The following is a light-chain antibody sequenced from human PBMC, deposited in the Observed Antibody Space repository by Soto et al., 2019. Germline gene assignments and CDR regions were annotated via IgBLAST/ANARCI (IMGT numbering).Light chain of an antibody. CDR2: AAS. CDR3: QEYSKWPLFT. J-gene: IGKJ3*01. Sequence: EIVVTQSPGILSVSPGDRATLSCRASQSVGRNLAWYQQKPGQAPTLLIYAASTRATGLPARFSGSGSGTDVTLTISSLQSEDFEVYYCQEYSKWPLFTFGPGTRVD. V-gene: IGKV3-15*01. CDR1: QSVGRN.